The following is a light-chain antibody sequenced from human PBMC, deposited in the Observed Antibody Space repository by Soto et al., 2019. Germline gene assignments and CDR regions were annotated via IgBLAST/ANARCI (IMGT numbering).Light chain of an antibody. CDR2: GAS. Sequence: EIVMTQSPATLSVSPGERVTLSCRASQSVGSNLAWHQQKPGQTPRLLIYGASTRATGIPARFSGSGSGTEFTLTISSLQSEDFAVYYCQQYNNWPRGFCPGTKVDIK. CDR1: QSVGSN. J-gene: IGKJ3*01. CDR3: QQYNNWPRG. V-gene: IGKV3-15*01.